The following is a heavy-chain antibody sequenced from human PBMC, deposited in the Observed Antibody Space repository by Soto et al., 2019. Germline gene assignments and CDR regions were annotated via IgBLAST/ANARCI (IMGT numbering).Heavy chain of an antibody. CDR1: GGSISSSNW. J-gene: IGHJ6*02. V-gene: IGHV4-4*02. Sequence: PSETLSLTCAVSGGSISSSNWWSWVRQPPGKGLEWIGEIYHSGSTNYNPSLKSRVTISVDKSKNQFSLKLGSVTAADTAVYYCAREGGYDSEHYYGMDVWGQGTTVTVSS. CDR2: IYHSGST. CDR3: AREGGYDSEHYYGMDV. D-gene: IGHD5-12*01.